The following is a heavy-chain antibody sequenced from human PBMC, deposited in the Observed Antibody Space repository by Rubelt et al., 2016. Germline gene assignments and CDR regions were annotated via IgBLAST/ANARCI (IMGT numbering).Heavy chain of an antibody. CDR3: ARCRGGTYGYWDY. CDR1: YA. Sequence: YAMSLVRQAPGNGLACVSGISGCCGTTYYADSVSGRFTISSDNAKNTVYLQMNSLRDDDTAVYYCARCRGGTYGYWDYWGQGILVTVSS. J-gene: IGHJ4*02. V-gene: IGHV3-23*01. D-gene: IGHD5-18*01. CDR2: ISGCCGTT.